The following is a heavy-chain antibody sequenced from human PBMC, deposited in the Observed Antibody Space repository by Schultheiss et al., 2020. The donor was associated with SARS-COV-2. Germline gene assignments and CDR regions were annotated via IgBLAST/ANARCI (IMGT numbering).Heavy chain of an antibody. CDR3: AKGPAPGWVGGFPGYFDY. D-gene: IGHD1-26*01. J-gene: IGHJ4*02. CDR2: ISGSGDST. Sequence: GGSLRLSCAASGFTFSSYAMSWVRQAPGKGLEWVSAISGSGDSTYYADSVKGRFTISRDNSKNTLYLQMNSLRAEDTAVYYCAKGPAPGWVGGFPGYFDYWGQGTLVTVSS. CDR1: GFTFSSYA. V-gene: IGHV3-23*01.